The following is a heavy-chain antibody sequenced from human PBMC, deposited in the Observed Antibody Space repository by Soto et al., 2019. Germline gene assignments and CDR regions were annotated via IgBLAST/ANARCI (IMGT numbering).Heavy chain of an antibody. CDR3: ARAISGYVT. D-gene: IGHD5-12*01. V-gene: IGHV1-3*01. CDR2: INVGNGDT. CDR1: GITYNTYA. J-gene: IGHJ4*02. Sequence: VQLVQSGAEIKKTGASVMLSCKASGITYNTYAIHWVRQAPGQGLEWMGWINVGNGDTRYSQIFEGRVTLARDTYANTVYMDLGSLKSEDTGRYYCARAISGYVTWGQGTLLTVSS.